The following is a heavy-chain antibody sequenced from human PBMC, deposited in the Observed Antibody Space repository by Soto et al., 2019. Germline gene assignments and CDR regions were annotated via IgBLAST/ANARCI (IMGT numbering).Heavy chain of an antibody. Sequence: ASVKVSCKASGYTFSVYHMHWVRQAPGQGLEWMGWVHPNSGGTNYAQSFEGRVTMTRDTSINTAYMELSRLTSDDTAVYYCARVEYTESEYYHGMDVWGQGTTVTVSS. J-gene: IGHJ6*02. V-gene: IGHV1-2*02. CDR3: ARVEYTESEYYHGMDV. D-gene: IGHD2-2*02. CDR2: VHPNSGGT. CDR1: GYTFSVYH.